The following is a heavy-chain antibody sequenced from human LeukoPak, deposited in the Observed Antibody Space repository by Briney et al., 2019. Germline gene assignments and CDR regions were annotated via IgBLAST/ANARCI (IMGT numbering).Heavy chain of an antibody. CDR1: GYTFTDYY. V-gene: IGHV1-2*02. Sequence: ASVKVSCKASGYTFTDYYMHWVRQAPGQGLEWMGWINLKRGGTNYAQKFQGRVTMTRDKPISTAYMELSRLRSDDTAVYYCARAEGVNDFWSGYSTNGLDVWGQGTTVTVSS. J-gene: IGHJ6*02. CDR3: ARAEGVNDFWSGYSTNGLDV. D-gene: IGHD3-3*01. CDR2: INLKRGGT.